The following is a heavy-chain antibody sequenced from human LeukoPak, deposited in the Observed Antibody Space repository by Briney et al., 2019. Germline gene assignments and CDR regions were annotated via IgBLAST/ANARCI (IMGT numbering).Heavy chain of an antibody. CDR1: GGTFSSYA. D-gene: IGHD4-17*01. V-gene: IGHV1-69*13. J-gene: IGHJ6*02. CDR2: IIPIFGTA. CDR3: AATLTVTTGSTYYGMDV. Sequence: SVKVSCKASGGTFSSYAISWVRQAPEQGLEWMGGIIPIFGTANYAQKFQGRVTITADESTSTAYMELSSLRSEDTAVYYCAATLTVTTGSTYYGMDVWGQGTTVTVSS.